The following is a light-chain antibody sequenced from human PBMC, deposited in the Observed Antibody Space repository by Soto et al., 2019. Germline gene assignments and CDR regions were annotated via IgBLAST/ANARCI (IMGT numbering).Light chain of an antibody. CDR2: DVG. CDR3: CSYAGSYTWV. V-gene: IGLV2-11*01. Sequence: QSALTQPHSVSGSPGQSVTISCTGTSSDVGAYNYVSWYQQHPGKAPKLMIFDVGKRPSGVPDRFSGSKSGNTASLTISGLQAEDEADYSCCSYAGSYTWVFGGGTKLTVL. CDR1: SSDVGAYNY. J-gene: IGLJ2*01.